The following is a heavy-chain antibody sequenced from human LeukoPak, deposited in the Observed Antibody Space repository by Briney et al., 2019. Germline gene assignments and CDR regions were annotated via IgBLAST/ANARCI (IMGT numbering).Heavy chain of an antibody. CDR1: GGSISSGDYY. D-gene: IGHD1-20*01. J-gene: IGHJ5*02. V-gene: IGHV4-39*01. CDR3: ARPNNWNPEGFDP. Sequence: PSETLSLTCTVSGGSISSGDYYWSWIRQPPGKGLEWIGSIYYSGSTYYNPSLKSRVTISVDTSKNQFSLKLSSVTAADTAVYYCARPNNWNPEGFDPWGQGTLVTVSS. CDR2: IYYSGST.